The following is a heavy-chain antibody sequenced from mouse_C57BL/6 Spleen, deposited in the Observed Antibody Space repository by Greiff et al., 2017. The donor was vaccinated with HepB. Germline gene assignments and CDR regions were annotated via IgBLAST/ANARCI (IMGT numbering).Heavy chain of an antibody. D-gene: IGHD1-1*01. V-gene: IGHV5-9*01. CDR1: GFTFSSYT. CDR2: ISGGGGNT. Sequence: EVMLVESGGGLVKPGGSLKLSCAASGFTFSSYTMSWVRQTPEKRLEWVATISGGGGNTYYPDSVKGRFTISRDNAKNTLYLQMSSLRSEDTALYYCARQVTTVVATDYYAMDYWGQGTSVTVSS. J-gene: IGHJ4*01. CDR3: ARQVTTVVATDYYAMDY.